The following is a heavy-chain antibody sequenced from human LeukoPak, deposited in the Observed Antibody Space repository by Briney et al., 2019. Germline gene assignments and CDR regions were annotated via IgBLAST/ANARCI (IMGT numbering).Heavy chain of an antibody. CDR3: ARDPPNWNDGDYFDY. D-gene: IGHD1-1*01. V-gene: IGHV1-46*01. CDR2: IYPRDGST. CDR1: GYTFTSNY. J-gene: IGHJ4*02. Sequence: ASVKVSCKASGYTFTSNYIHWVRQAPGQGLEWMGMIYPRDGSTSYAQKFQGRVTVTRDTSTSTVHMELSGLRSEDTAVYYCARDPPNWNDGDYFDYWGQGTLVTVSS.